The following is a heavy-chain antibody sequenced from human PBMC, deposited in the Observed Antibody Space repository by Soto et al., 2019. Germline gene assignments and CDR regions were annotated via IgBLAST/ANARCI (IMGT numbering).Heavy chain of an antibody. V-gene: IGHV1-69*01. CDR2: IIPIFGTA. Sequence: QVQLVQSGAEVKKPGSSVKVSCKASGGTFSSYAISWVRQAPGQGLEWMGGIIPIFGTANYEQKFQGRVTITADDSTNTAKVGLTSLRAEDTAAYYCVRATTLDIVDLIPPPYYYYYGMDVWGEGRTVTVSS. D-gene: IGHD2-2*03. CDR3: VRATTLDIVDLIPPPYYYYYGMDV. CDR1: GGTFSSYA. J-gene: IGHJ6*04.